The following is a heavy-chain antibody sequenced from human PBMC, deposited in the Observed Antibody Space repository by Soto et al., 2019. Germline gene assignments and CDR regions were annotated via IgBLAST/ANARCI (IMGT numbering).Heavy chain of an antibody. CDR1: GFTVSSNY. V-gene: IGHV3-66*01. Sequence: GGSLRLSCAASGFTVSSNYMSWVRQAPGKGLEWVSVIYSGGSTYYADSVKGRFTISRDNSKNTLYLQMNSLRAEDTAVYYCARDQRRNDLHPNYYYYMDVWGKGTTVTVSS. CDR2: IYSGGST. J-gene: IGHJ6*03. CDR3: ARDQRRNDLHPNYYYYMDV. D-gene: IGHD1-1*01.